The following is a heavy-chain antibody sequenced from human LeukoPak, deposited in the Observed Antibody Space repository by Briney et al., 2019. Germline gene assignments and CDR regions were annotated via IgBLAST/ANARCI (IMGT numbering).Heavy chain of an antibody. V-gene: IGHV1-18*01. D-gene: IGHD3-22*01. CDR1: GYTFTSYG. CDR3: ARDQSATMIVGDYFDY. J-gene: IGHJ4*02. Sequence: ASVKVSCKASGYTFTSYGISWVRQAPGQGLEWMGWISAYNGNTNYAQKLQGRVAMTTDTSTSTAYMELRSLRSDDTAVYYCARDQSATMIVGDYFDYWGQGTLVTVPS. CDR2: ISAYNGNT.